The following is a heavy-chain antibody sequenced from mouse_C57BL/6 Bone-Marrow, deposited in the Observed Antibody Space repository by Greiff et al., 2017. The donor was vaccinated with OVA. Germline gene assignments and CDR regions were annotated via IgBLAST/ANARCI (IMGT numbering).Heavy chain of an antibody. Sequence: VQLQQSGAELVRPGSSVKMSCKTSGYTFTSYGINWVKQRPGKGLEWIGYIYIGNGYTEYNEKFKGKATLTADKSSSTAYMQFSILTSEDSAIYYCARKGGSRYYAMDYWGQGTSVTVSS. J-gene: IGHJ4*01. V-gene: IGHV1-58*01. D-gene: IGHD1-1*01. CDR3: ARKGGSRYYAMDY. CDR2: IYIGNGYT. CDR1: GYTFTSYG.